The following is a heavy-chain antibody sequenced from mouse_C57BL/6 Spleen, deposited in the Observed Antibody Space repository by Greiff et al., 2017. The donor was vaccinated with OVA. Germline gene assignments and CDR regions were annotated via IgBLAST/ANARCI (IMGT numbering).Heavy chain of an antibody. V-gene: IGHV1-52*01. CDR2: IDPSDSET. Sequence: QVQLQQPGAELVRPGSSVKLSCKASGYTFTSYWMHWVKQRPIQGLEWIGNIDPSDSETHYNQKFKDKATLTVDKSSSTAYMQLSSLTSGDSAVYYGARDGSSYDYAMDYWGQGTSVTVSS. CDR3: ARDGSSYDYAMDY. CDR1: GYTFTSYW. D-gene: IGHD1-1*01. J-gene: IGHJ4*01.